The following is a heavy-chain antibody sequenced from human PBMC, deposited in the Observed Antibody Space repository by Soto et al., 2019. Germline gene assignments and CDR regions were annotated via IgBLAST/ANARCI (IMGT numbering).Heavy chain of an antibody. J-gene: IGHJ4*02. V-gene: IGHV3-33*01. D-gene: IGHD4-17*01. Sequence: QVQLVESGGGVVQPGRSLRLSCAASGFTFSSYGMHWVRQAPGKGLEWVAVIGYDGSNKYYADSVKGRFTISRDNSKNTLYLQMNSLRAEDTAVYYCARGHTVTSLDYWGQGTLVTVSS. CDR2: IGYDGSNK. CDR3: ARGHTVTSLDY. CDR1: GFTFSSYG.